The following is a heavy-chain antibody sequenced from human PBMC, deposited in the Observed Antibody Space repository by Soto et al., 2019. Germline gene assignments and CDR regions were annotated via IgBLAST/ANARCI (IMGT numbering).Heavy chain of an antibody. Sequence: GGSLRLSCVASGFTFSSHWMTWVHQAPGKGLEWVANIKEDGSDIYYADSVKGRFTISRDNAKKSLYLQMNSLRAEDTAVYYCGRDSGTFHIDYWGQGTLVTVSS. D-gene: IGHD1-26*01. CDR1: GFTFSSHW. V-gene: IGHV3-7*04. CDR2: IKEDGSDI. CDR3: GRDSGTFHIDY. J-gene: IGHJ4*02.